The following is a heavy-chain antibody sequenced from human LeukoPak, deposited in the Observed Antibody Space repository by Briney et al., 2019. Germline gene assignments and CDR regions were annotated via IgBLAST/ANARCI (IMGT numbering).Heavy chain of an antibody. CDR3: ARWHMNSQDV. CDR2: IYVGGST. D-gene: IGHD4-23*01. Sequence: SETLSLTCTVSDGSISYYYWSWIRQPAGKGLEWSGRIYVGGSTNYSPSLKSRVSMSLDKSKNQLSLKLISVSAADTAVYYCARWHMNSQDVWGRGTAVTVS. V-gene: IGHV4-4*07. J-gene: IGHJ6*02. CDR1: DGSISYYY.